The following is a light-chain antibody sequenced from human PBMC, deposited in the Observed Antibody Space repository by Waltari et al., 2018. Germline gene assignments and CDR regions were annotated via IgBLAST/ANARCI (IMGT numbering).Light chain of an antibody. Sequence: QSALTQPASVSGSPGQSTTLSCTGTSSDIGTYNYVSWYQQYPGKAPKPMIHGVTNRPSGVSDRFSGSKSGNTASLTISGLQAEDEAVYYCCSYARSRTLLFGGGTELTVL. CDR2: GVT. CDR1: SSDIGTYNY. J-gene: IGLJ3*02. V-gene: IGLV2-23*01. CDR3: CSYARSRTLL.